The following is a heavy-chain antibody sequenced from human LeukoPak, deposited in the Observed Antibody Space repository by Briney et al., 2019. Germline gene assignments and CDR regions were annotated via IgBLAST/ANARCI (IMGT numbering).Heavy chain of an antibody. Sequence: SVKVSCKASGVTFSSYAISWVRQAPGQGLEWMGGIIPIFGTANYAQKFQGRITITTDESTSTAYMELSSLRSEDTAVYYCARGYCSGGSCCCFDYWGQGTLVTVSS. CDR1: GVTFSSYA. CDR2: IIPIFGTA. V-gene: IGHV1-69*05. CDR3: ARGYCSGGSCCCFDY. J-gene: IGHJ4*02. D-gene: IGHD2-15*01.